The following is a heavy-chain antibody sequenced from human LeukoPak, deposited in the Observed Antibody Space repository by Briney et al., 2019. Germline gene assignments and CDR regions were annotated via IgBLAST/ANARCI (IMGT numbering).Heavy chain of an antibody. Sequence: ASVQDSCQASGKTFISDVINWVRPATGQGLEWMGWMSANSGNAASAQKLHGRLTMTSHTSIRTAYMEVSSLNSDDTAVYYCARSVGHFYYDGSVSELYYYYLDVWGKGTTVTVSS. V-gene: IGHV1-8*02. J-gene: IGHJ6*03. CDR3: ARSVGHFYYDGSVSELYYYYLDV. CDR2: MSANSGNA. CDR1: GKTFISDV. D-gene: IGHD3-22*01.